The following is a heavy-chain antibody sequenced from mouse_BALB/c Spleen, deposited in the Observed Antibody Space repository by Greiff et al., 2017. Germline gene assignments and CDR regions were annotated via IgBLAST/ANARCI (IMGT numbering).Heavy chain of an antibody. CDR2: ISNGGGST. CDR3: ARHGWAWFAY. J-gene: IGHJ3*01. CDR1: GFTFSSYT. V-gene: IGHV5-12-2*01. D-gene: IGHD3-3*01. Sequence: EVKLVESGGGLVQPGGSLKLSCAASGFTFSSYTMSWVRQTPEKRLEWVAYISNGGGSTYYPDTVKGRFTISRDNAKNTLYLQMSSLKSEDTAMYYCARHGWAWFAYWGQGTLVTVSA.